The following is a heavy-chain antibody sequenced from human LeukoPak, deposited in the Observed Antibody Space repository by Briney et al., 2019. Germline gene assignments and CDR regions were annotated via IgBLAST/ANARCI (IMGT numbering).Heavy chain of an antibody. CDR1: GFTFSDSA. CDR2: ISTSSTYI. D-gene: IGHD1-26*01. J-gene: IGHJ4*02. V-gene: IGHV3-21*01. CDR3: AREERRVSSRIDY. Sequence: GGSLRLSCAASGFTSGFTFSDSAMCWVRQALGKGLEWVSSISTSSTYIYYADSVKGRFTISRDNAKNSLFLQMSGLRAEDTAVYHCAREERRVSSRIDYWGQGTLVTVSS.